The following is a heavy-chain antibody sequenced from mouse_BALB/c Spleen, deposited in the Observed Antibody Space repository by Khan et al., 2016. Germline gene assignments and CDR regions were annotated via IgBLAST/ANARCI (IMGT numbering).Heavy chain of an antibody. J-gene: IGHJ2*01. CDR1: GYTFTDYA. CDR3: ARWRAGLDY. D-gene: IGHD3-3*01. CDR2: ISTHYGDA. Sequence: QVQLQQPGAELVRPGVSVKISCKGSGYTFTDYAMHWVKQSHAKSLEWIGVISTHYGDASYNQKFKGKATMTVDKSSSTAYMELARLTSEDSVIYYCARWRAGLDYWGQGTTLTVSS. V-gene: IGHV1S137*01.